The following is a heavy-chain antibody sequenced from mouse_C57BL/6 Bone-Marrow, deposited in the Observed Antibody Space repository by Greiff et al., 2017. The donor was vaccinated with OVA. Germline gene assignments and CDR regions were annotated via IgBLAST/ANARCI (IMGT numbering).Heavy chain of an antibody. V-gene: IGHV1-26*01. CDR3: AREGNGAWFAD. CDR1: GYTFTDYY. CDR2: INPNNGGT. Sequence: EVQLQQSGPELVKPGASVKISCKASGYTFTDYYMNWVKQSHGKSLEWIGDINPNNGGTSYNQKFKGKATLTVDKSSSTAYMELRSLTSEDSAVYYCAREGNGAWFADWGQGTLVTVSA. J-gene: IGHJ3*01.